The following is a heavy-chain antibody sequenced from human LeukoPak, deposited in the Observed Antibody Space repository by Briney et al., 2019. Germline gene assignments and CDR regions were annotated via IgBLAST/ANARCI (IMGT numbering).Heavy chain of an antibody. CDR2: ISGSSSTI. V-gene: IGHV3-48*01. J-gene: IGHJ4*02. Sequence: GGSLRLSCAASGFTFSSYSMNWVRQAPGKGLEWVSYISGSSSTIYYADSVKGRFTISRDNAKNSLYLQMDSLRAEDTAVYYCATPFDYWGQGTLVTVSS. CDR1: GFTFSSYS. CDR3: ATPFDY.